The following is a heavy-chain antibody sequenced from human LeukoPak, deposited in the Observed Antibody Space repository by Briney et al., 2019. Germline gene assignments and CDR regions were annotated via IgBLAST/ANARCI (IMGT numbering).Heavy chain of an antibody. V-gene: IGHV3-23*01. CDR1: GFTFSSYA. Sequence: PGGSLRLSCAASGFTFSSYAMSWVRQAPGKGLEWVSAISGSGGSTYYADSVKGRFTISRDNSKNTLYLQMNSLRAEDTAVYYCAKVGITMVRGVIITISDYFDYWGQGTLVTVSS. CDR2: ISGSGGST. J-gene: IGHJ4*02. CDR3: AKVGITMVRGVIITISDYFDY. D-gene: IGHD3-10*01.